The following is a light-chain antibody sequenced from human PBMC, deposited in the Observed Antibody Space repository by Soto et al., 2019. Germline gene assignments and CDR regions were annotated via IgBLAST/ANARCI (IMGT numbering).Light chain of an antibody. Sequence: DIVLTQSPDALAVSLGDRATINCKSSQSFLYSSNNKNYLTWYQQKPGQRPKLLIYWASTRESGVPDRFSGSGSGTDFTLTISSLQAEDVAVYYCQQYYSTPTFGQGTKVDIK. CDR2: WAS. CDR3: QQYYSTPT. V-gene: IGKV4-1*01. CDR1: QSFLYSSNNKNY. J-gene: IGKJ1*01.